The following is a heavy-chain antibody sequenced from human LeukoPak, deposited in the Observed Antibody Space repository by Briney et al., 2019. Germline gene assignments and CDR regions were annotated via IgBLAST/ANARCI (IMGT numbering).Heavy chain of an antibody. CDR1: GFTFSSYA. D-gene: IGHD3-22*01. CDR3: ARDLRYYDSSGTFDY. V-gene: IGHV3-30*04. J-gene: IGHJ4*02. Sequence: GGSLRLSCAASGFTFSSYAMHWVRQAPGKGLEWVAVISYDGSNKYYADSVKGRFTISRDNSKNTLYPQMNSLRAEDTAVYYCARDLRYYDSSGTFDYWGQGTLVTVSS. CDR2: ISYDGSNK.